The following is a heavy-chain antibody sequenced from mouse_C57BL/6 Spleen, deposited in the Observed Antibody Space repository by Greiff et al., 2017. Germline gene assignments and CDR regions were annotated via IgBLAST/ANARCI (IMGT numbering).Heavy chain of an antibody. CDR2: INPGSGST. J-gene: IGHJ4*01. CDR3: ARAGDYDEYAMDY. CDR1: GYAFTNYL. D-gene: IGHD2-4*01. V-gene: IGHV1-54*01. Sequence: QVQLKQSGAELVRPGTSVKVSCKASGYAFTNYLIEWVKQRPGQGLEWIGVINPGSGSTNYNEKFKGKATLTADKSSSTAYMQLSSLTSEASAVYCCARAGDYDEYAMDYWGQGTSVTVSS.